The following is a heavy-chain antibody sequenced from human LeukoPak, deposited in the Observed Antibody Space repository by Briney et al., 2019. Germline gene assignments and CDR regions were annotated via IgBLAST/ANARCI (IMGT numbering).Heavy chain of an antibody. V-gene: IGHV4-4*07. CDR2: IYTSGNT. D-gene: IGHD4-17*01. CDR3: ARDHGDDDAFDI. CDR1: GGSFSAYY. J-gene: IGHJ3*02. Sequence: SETLSLTCAVYGGSFSAYYWSWIRQPAGKGLEWIGRIYTSGNTNYNPSLKSRVTMSVDTSKNQFSLKLSSVTAADTAVYYCARDHGDDDAFDIWGQGTMVTVSS.